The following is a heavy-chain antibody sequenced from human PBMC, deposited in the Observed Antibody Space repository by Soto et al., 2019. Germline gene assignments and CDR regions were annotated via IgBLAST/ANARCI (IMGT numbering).Heavy chain of an antibody. D-gene: IGHD5-12*01. V-gene: IGHV2-5*01. CDR2: IYWNDDK. Sequence: SGPTLVHPTQTLTLTCTFSGFSLSTSGVGVGWIRQPPGKALEWLAVIYWNDDKRYSPSLKSRLTITKGTSDNQVVLTMTNVDPVDTASYYCAHFNGYEEFEYWGQGTLVTV. J-gene: IGHJ4*02. CDR3: AHFNGYEEFEY. CDR1: GFSLSTSGVG.